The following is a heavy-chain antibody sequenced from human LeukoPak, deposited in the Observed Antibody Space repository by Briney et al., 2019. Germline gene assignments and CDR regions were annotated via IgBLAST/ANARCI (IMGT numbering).Heavy chain of an antibody. Sequence: SETLSLTCTVSGGSISSSSYYWGWILQPPGKGVEWIGSIYYSGSTYYNPSLKSRVTISVDTSKNQFSLKLSSVTAADTAVYYCARDPSIAAAVDYWGQGTLVTVSS. D-gene: IGHD6-13*01. J-gene: IGHJ4*02. CDR2: IYYSGST. CDR3: ARDPSIAAAVDY. CDR1: GGSISSSSYY. V-gene: IGHV4-39*07.